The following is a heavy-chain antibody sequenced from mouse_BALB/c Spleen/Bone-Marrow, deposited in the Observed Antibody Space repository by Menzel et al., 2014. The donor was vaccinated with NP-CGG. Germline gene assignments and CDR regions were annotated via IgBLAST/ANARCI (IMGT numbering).Heavy chain of an antibody. V-gene: IGHV1-82*01. CDR3: ARSDGYRAMDY. Sequence: VKLQESGPELVKPGASVKISCKASGYAFSNSWMNWVKQRPGQGLEWIGRIYPGDGDTYYNGKLKDKATLTADKSSSTAYMQLSSLTSVDSAVYFCARSDGYRAMDYWGQGTSVTVSS. CDR2: IYPGDGDT. D-gene: IGHD2-3*01. J-gene: IGHJ4*01. CDR1: GYAFSNSW.